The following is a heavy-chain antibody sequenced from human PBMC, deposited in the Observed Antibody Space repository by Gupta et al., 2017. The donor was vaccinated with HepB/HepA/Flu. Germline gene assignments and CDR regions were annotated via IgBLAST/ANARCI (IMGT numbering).Heavy chain of an antibody. CDR3: ARVQIRGGSWRSAFDV. V-gene: IGHV4-59*01. Sequence: QVQLRESGPGLVKPSETLSLTCTVSGGSISIYYWSWIRQSPGKGLEWIGSIYDGGNTYYNPSLESRLTISVDTSKNQVSLRLTSLTATDTAVYYCARVQIRGGSWRSAFDVWGQGTMVTVSS. D-gene: IGHD2-15*01. CDR1: GGSISIYY. J-gene: IGHJ3*01. CDR2: IYDGGNT.